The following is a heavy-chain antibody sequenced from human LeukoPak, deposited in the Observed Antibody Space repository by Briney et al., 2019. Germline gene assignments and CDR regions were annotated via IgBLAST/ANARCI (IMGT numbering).Heavy chain of an antibody. CDR2: INPNSGGT. CDR3: ARYISAGIYMYEY. V-gene: IGHV1-2*02. D-gene: IGHD2-15*01. Sequence: ASVKVSCKASGYIFTGHYMHWVRQAHGQGLEWMGWINPNSGGTKYAQKFQGRVTMTRDTSISTTYMELRRLTSDDTAVYYCARYISAGIYMYEYWGQGSLVTVSS. CDR1: GYIFTGHY. J-gene: IGHJ4*02.